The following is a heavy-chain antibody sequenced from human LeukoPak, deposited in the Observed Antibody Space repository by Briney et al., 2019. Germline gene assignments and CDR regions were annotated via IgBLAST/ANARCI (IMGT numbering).Heavy chain of an antibody. V-gene: IGHV1-8*01. CDR1: GDTFTIND. D-gene: IGHD6-13*01. Sequence: EASVKVSCKASGDTFTINDINWVRQATGQGLEWMGWMNPNSGNTGYAQKFQGRVTMTRNTSISTSYMELTNLRSEDTAVYYCARVTAAGTWAFDIWGQGTTVTVSS. CDR3: ARVTAAGTWAFDI. J-gene: IGHJ3*02. CDR2: MNPNSGNT.